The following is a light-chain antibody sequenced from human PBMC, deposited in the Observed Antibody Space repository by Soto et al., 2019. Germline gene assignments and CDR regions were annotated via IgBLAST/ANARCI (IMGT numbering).Light chain of an antibody. CDR2: WAS. Sequence: DIVMTQSPDSLAVSLGERATINCKSSQSLLYSSNNKNYLAWYQQKPGPPPKLRIYWASTRESGVPDRFSGSGSGTDLNLTISSLQTEDDAVYYCQQYYTIPRTFGQGTKVEIK. CDR1: QSLLYSSNNKNY. V-gene: IGKV4-1*01. CDR3: QQYYTIPRT. J-gene: IGKJ1*01.